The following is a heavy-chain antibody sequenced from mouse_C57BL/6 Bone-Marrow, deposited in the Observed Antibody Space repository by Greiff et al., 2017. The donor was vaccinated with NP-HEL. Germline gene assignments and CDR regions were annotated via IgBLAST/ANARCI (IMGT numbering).Heavy chain of an antibody. CDR3: ARSKMNWEQGFAY. CDR2: IYPGSGST. Sequence: QVQLQQPGAELVKPGASVKMSCKASGYTFTSYWITWVKQRPGQGLEWIGDIYPGSGSTNYNEKFKSKATLTVDTSSSTAYMQLSSLTSEDSAVYYCARSKMNWEQGFAYWGQGTLVTVSA. J-gene: IGHJ3*01. CDR1: GYTFTSYW. V-gene: IGHV1-55*01. D-gene: IGHD4-1*01.